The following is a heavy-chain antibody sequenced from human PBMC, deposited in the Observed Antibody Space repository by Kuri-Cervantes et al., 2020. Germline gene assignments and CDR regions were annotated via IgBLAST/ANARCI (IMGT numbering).Heavy chain of an antibody. Sequence: GESLKISCAASGFTFSNYAMSWVRQAPGKGLEWVAVISYDGSNKYYADSVKGRFTISRDNSKNTLYLQMNSPRAEDTAVYYCAKDNDYWGQGTLVTVSS. CDR3: AKDNDY. V-gene: IGHV3-30*18. J-gene: IGHJ4*02. CDR1: GFTFSNYA. CDR2: ISYDGSNK.